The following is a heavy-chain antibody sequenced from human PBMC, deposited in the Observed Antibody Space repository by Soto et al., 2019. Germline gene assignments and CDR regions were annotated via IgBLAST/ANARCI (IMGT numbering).Heavy chain of an antibody. CDR3: ARDMSPWDIVVVPAADDAFDI. D-gene: IGHD2-2*01. CDR1: GGSISNYY. J-gene: IGHJ3*02. V-gene: IGHV4-4*07. Sequence: SETLSLTCAVSGGSISNYYWSWIRQPAGKGLEWIGRFYASGYTNYNPSLKSRVTMSVDTSKNQFSLKLSSVTAADTAVYYCARDMSPWDIVVVPAADDAFDIWGQGTMVTVSS. CDR2: FYASGYT.